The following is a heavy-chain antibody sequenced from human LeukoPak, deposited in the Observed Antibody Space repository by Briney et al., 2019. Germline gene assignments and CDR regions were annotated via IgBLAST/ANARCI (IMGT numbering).Heavy chain of an antibody. J-gene: IGHJ6*04. Sequence: GSVKVSCKASGYTFASYYMHWVRQAPGQGLEWMGIINPSGGSTSYAQKFQGRVTMTRDTSTSTVYMELSSLRSEDTAVYYCASERGIAAAGTSNYYYYYGMDVWGKGTTVTVSS. CDR2: INPSGGST. D-gene: IGHD6-13*01. CDR1: GYTFASYY. CDR3: ASERGIAAAGTSNYYYYYGMDV. V-gene: IGHV1-46*01.